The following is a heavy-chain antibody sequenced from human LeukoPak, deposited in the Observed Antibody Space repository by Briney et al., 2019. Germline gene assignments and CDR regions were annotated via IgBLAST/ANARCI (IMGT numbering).Heavy chain of an antibody. CDR3: ARNYYDSSSSNWFDP. Sequence: GGSLRLSCAASGFTFSTYGMHWVRQAPGKGLEWVAVTWYDGSNENYADSVKGRFTISRDNSKNTLYLQMNSLRAEDTAVYYCARNYYDSSSSNWFDPWGQGTLVTVSS. V-gene: IGHV3-33*01. CDR2: TWYDGSNE. D-gene: IGHD3-22*01. CDR1: GFTFSTYG. J-gene: IGHJ5*02.